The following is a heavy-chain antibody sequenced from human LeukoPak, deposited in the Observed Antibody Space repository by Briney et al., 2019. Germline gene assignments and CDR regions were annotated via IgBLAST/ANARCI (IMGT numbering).Heavy chain of an antibody. V-gene: IGHV4-38-2*02. CDR1: GYSISSGYY. J-gene: IGHJ3*02. CDR3: ARGGYDFWSGAYDAFDI. CDR2: IYHSGST. D-gene: IGHD3-3*01. Sequence: SETLSLTCTVSGYSISSGYYWGWIRQPPGKGLEWIGSIYHSGSTYYNPSLKSRVTISVDTSKNQFSLKLSSVTAADTAVYYCARGGYDFWSGAYDAFDIWGQGTMVTVSS.